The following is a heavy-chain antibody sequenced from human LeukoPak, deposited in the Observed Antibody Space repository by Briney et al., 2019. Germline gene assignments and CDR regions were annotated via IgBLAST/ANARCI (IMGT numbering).Heavy chain of an antibody. Sequence: PGGSLRLSCAASGFTFSTYAKCWLRQAPGKGLEWVSSISGSGGSRYYADSVKGRFTISRDNSKNTLYLQMESLRVKDTAVYYCATRSIAAATFNYWGQGTLVTVSS. D-gene: IGHD6-13*01. V-gene: IGHV3-23*01. CDR3: ATRSIAAATFNY. J-gene: IGHJ4*02. CDR2: ISGSGGSR. CDR1: GFTFSTYA.